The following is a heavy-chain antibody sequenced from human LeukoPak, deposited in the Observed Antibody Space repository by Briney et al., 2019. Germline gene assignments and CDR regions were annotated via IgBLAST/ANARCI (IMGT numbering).Heavy chain of an antibody. V-gene: IGHV4-59*01. CDR1: GGSNSSYY. Sequence: SETLSLTCSVAGGSNSSYYWSWIRQPPGKGLEWIGYIYYRGSTKYNPSLKSRVTISVDTSNNQFSLKLSSVTAADTAVYYCAAAAYGSGSYTVDYWGQGTLVTVSS. CDR3: AAAAYGSGSYTVDY. D-gene: IGHD3-10*01. J-gene: IGHJ4*02. CDR2: IYYRGST.